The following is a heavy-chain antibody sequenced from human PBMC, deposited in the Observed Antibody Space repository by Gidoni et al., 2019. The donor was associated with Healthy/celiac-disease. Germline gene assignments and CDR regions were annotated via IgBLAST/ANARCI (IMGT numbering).Heavy chain of an antibody. V-gene: IGHV3-49*05. J-gene: IGHJ4*02. D-gene: IGHD2-21*02. CDR1: GFTFGDYA. Sequence: EVQLVESGGGLVKPGRSLRLSCTASGFTFGDYAMSWFRQAPGKGLGWVGFIRSKAYGGTTEYAASVKGRFTISRDDSKSIAYLQMNSLKTEDTAVYYCTRVDLAYCGGDCYGGDFDYWGQGTLVTVSS. CDR3: TRVDLAYCGGDCYGGDFDY. CDR2: IRSKAYGGTT.